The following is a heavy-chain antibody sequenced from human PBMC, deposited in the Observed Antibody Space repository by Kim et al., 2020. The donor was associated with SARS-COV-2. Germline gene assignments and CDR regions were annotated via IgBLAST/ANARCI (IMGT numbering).Heavy chain of an antibody. CDR3: ARAYRSGDIVVVPAAIVNWFDP. J-gene: IGHJ5*02. Sequence: ASVKVSCKASGYTFTSYDINWVRQATGQGLEWMGWMNPNSGNTGYAQKFQGRVTMTRNTSISTAYMELSSLRSEDTAVYYCARAYRSGDIVVVPAAIVNWFDPWGQGTLVTVSS. CDR2: MNPNSGNT. CDR1: GYTFTSYD. D-gene: IGHD2-2*02. V-gene: IGHV1-8*01.